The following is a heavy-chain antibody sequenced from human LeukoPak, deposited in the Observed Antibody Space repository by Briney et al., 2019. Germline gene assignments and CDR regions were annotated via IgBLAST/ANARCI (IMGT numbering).Heavy chain of an antibody. V-gene: IGHV3-30-3*01. J-gene: IGHJ4*02. D-gene: IGHD6-6*01. Sequence: GGSLRLSCAASGFTFSSYAMHWVRQAPGKGLEWVAVISYDGSNKYYADSVKGRFTISRDNSKNTLYLQMNSLRAEDTAVYYCARALSVARPFGYWGQGTLVTVSS. CDR2: ISYDGSNK. CDR3: ARALSVARPFGY. CDR1: GFTFSSYA.